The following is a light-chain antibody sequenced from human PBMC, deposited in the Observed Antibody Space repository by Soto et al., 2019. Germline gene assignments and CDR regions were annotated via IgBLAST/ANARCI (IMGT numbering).Light chain of an antibody. CDR3: QQYGSSPGT. CDR2: GAS. V-gene: IGKV3-20*01. CDR1: QSVSSSY. Sequence: EIVLTQYPGTLSLSPGERATLSCRASQSVSSSYLAWYQQKPGQAPRLLIYGASSRATGIPDRFSGSGSGTDFTLTISRLEPGDFAVYYCQQYGSSPGTFGQGTKV. J-gene: IGKJ1*01.